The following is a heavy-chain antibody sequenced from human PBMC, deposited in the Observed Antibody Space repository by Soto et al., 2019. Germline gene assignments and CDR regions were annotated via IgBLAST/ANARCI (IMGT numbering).Heavy chain of an antibody. V-gene: IGHV4-34*01. CDR2: INHSGST. CDR3: ARTEIAAAGIKSRPYYYYGMDF. J-gene: IGHJ6*02. D-gene: IGHD6-13*01. Sequence: PSETLSLTCAVYGGSFSGYYWSWIRQPPGKGLEWIGEINHSGSTNYNPSLKSRVTISVDTSKNQFSLKLSSVTAADTAVYYCARTEIAAAGIKSRPYYYYGMDFWGQGTTVTVSS. CDR1: GGSFSGYY.